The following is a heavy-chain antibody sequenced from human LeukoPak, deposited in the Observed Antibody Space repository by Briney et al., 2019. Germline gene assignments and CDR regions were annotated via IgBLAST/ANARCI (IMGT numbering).Heavy chain of an antibody. CDR1: GFTVSRNH. CDR2: IHSGGTT. CDR3: ARDSSTDAFDI. D-gene: IGHD2-15*01. J-gene: IGHJ3*02. Sequence: PGGSLRLSCAASGFTVSRNHMNWVRQAPGKGLEWVSVIHSGGTTYYADTAKGRFTISRDSSKNTLYLQMNGLRTEDTAVYYCARDSSTDAFDIWGQGTMVTVSS. V-gene: IGHV3-66*02.